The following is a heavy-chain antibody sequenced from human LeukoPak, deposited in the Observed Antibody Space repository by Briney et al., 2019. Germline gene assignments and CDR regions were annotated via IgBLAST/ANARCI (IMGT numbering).Heavy chain of an antibody. D-gene: IGHD6-13*01. Sequence: ASVKVSCEASGYTFTGYYMHWVRQAPGQGLEWMGWINPNSGGTNYAQKFQGRVTMTRDTSISTAYMELSRLRSDDTAVYYCARDPIAAAGNNWFDPWGQGTLVTVSS. CDR1: GYTFTGYY. CDR3: ARDPIAAAGNNWFDP. V-gene: IGHV1-2*02. CDR2: INPNSGGT. J-gene: IGHJ5*02.